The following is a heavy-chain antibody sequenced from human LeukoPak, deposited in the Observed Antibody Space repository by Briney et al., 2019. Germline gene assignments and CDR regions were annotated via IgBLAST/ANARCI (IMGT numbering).Heavy chain of an antibody. CDR1: GFTVSSDS. CDR3: AKVRADIVVVPAAIQRRYYFDY. CDR2: IYSGGST. J-gene: IGHJ4*02. V-gene: IGHV3-53*01. Sequence: PGGSLRLSCTVSGFTVSSDSMSWVRQAPGKGLEWVSFIYSGGSTHYSDSVKGRFTISRDNSKNTLYLQMNSLRAEDTAVYYCAKVRADIVVVPAAIQRRYYFDYWGQGTLVTVSS. D-gene: IGHD2-2*01.